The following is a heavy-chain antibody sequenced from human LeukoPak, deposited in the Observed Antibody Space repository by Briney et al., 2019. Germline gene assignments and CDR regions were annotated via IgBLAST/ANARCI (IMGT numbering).Heavy chain of an antibody. D-gene: IGHD3-10*01. CDR1: GYTLTELS. J-gene: IGHJ2*01. V-gene: IGHV1-24*01. Sequence: ASVKVSCKVSGYTLTELSMHWVRQAPGKGLEGMGGFNPEDGETIYAQKFQGRVTMTEDTSTDTAYMELISLRSEDTAVYYCATTYLRYYYGSGSYFDLWGRGTLVTVSS. CDR3: ATTYLRYYYGSGSYFDL. CDR2: FNPEDGET.